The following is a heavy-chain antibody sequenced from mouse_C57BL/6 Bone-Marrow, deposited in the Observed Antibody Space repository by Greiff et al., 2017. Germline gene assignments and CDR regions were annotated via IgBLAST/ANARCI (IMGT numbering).Heavy chain of an antibody. CDR1: GYTFTSYG. Sequence: QVQLKESGAELARPGASVKLSCKASGYTFTSYGISWVKQRTGQGLEWIGEIYPRSGNTYYNEKFKGKATLTADKSSSTAYMELRSLTSEDSAVYFCASPPYYSNYVFDYWGQGTTLTVSS. V-gene: IGHV1-81*01. CDR2: IYPRSGNT. J-gene: IGHJ2*01. CDR3: ASPPYYSNYVFDY. D-gene: IGHD2-5*01.